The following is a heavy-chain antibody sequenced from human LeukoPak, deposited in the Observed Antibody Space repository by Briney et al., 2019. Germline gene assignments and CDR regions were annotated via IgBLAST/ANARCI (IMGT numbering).Heavy chain of an antibody. V-gene: IGHV6-1*01. CDR2: TYYRSKWYN. CDR1: GDSVSSNSAA. D-gene: IGHD6-13*01. Sequence: SQTLSLTCAISGDSVSSNSAAWNWIRQSPSRGLEWLGRTYYRSKWYNDYAVSVKSRITINPDTSKNQFSLQLSSVTPEDTAVYYCAREPGITPAGGWFDPWGQGTLVTVST. CDR3: AREPGITPAGGWFDP. J-gene: IGHJ5*02.